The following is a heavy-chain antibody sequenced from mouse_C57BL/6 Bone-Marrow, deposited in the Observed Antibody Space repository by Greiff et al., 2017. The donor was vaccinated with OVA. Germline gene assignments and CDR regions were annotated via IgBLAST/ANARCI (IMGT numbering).Heavy chain of an antibody. D-gene: IGHD1-1*01. CDR1: GYTFTSYG. Sequence: QVQLKQSGAELARPGASVKLSCKASGYTFTSYGISWVKQRTGQGLEWIGEIYPRSGNTYYNEKFKGKATLTADKSSSTAYMELRSLTSEDSAVYFCARKLLRSSYWYFDVWGTGTTVTVSS. V-gene: IGHV1-81*01. CDR2: IYPRSGNT. CDR3: ARKLLRSSYWYFDV. J-gene: IGHJ1*03.